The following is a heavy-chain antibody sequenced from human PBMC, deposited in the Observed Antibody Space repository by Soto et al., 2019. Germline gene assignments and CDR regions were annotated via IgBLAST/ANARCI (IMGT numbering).Heavy chain of an antibody. V-gene: IGHV4-59*01. CDR1: GGSISSYY. CDR2: IYYSGST. D-gene: IGHD3-22*01. Sequence: SETLSLTSTVSGGSISSYYWSWIRQPPGKGLEWIGYIYYSGSTNYNPSLKSRVTISVDTSKNQFSLKLSSVTAADTAVYYCARDIRGYYYDSSGYWGYYYYGMDVWGQGTTVT. CDR3: ARDIRGYYYDSSGYWGYYYYGMDV. J-gene: IGHJ6*02.